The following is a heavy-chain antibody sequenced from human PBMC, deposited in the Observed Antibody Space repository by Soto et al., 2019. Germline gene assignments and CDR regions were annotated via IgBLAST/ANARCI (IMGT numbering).Heavy chain of an antibody. D-gene: IGHD3-22*01. CDR2: TYYRSKWYN. CDR3: ARGRYYYDSIGYYPTNWFDP. Sequence: PSQTLSLTCAISGDSVSSNSAAWNWIRQSPSRGLEWLGRTYYRSKWYNDYAVSVKSRITINPDTSKNQFSLQLNSVTPEDTAVYYCARGRYYYDSIGYYPTNWFDPWGQGTLVTVSS. J-gene: IGHJ5*02. CDR1: GDSVSSNSAA. V-gene: IGHV6-1*01.